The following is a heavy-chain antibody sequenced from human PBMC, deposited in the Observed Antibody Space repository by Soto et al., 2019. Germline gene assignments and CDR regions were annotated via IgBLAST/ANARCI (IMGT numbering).Heavy chain of an antibody. Sequence: PGGTLRLSCAASGFTFSRDAMGWVRQAPAKGLEWVSAFSGSGGSTYYADSVKGRFTISRDNSKNTLYLQMNSLRAADTAVYYCAKLRSGAFDIWGQGTMVTVSS. J-gene: IGHJ3*02. V-gene: IGHV3-23*01. CDR3: AKLRSGAFDI. CDR1: GFTFSRDA. D-gene: IGHD3-10*01. CDR2: FSGSGGST.